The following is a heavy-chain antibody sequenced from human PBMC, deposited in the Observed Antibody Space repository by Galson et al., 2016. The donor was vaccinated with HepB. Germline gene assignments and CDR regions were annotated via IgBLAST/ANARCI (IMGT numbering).Heavy chain of an antibody. D-gene: IGHD4-17*01. V-gene: IGHV3-66*02. CDR2: IYSGGTT. J-gene: IGHJ4*02. CDR3: VRGVYGDHGWFDY. Sequence: SLRLSCAASGFTVSNNYVTWVRQAPGKGLEYVSVIYSGGTTYYADSVKGRFTISRDNSQNSLFLQMNTRRAEDTAVYFCVRGVYGDHGWFDYWGQGTLVTVSS. CDR1: GFTVSNNY.